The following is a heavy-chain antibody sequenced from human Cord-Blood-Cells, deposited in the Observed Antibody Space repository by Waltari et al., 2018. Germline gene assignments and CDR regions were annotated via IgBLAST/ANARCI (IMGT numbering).Heavy chain of an antibody. D-gene: IGHD2-2*01. CDR3: ARLPWGYCSSTSCYDAFDI. V-gene: IGHV4-34*01. J-gene: IGHJ3*02. CDR2: INHSGST. CDR1: GGSFSGYY. Sequence: QVQQQQWGEGLLKPSETLSLTCAVYGGSFSGYYWSWIRQPPGKGLEWIGEINHSGSTNYNPSLKSRVTISVDTSKNQFSLKLSSVTAADTAVYYCARLPWGYCSSTSCYDAFDIWGQGTMVTVSS.